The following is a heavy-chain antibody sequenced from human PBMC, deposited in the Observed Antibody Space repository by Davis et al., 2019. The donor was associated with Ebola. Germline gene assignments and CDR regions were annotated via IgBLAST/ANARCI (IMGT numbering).Heavy chain of an antibody. Sequence: GGSLRLSCAASGFTFSSYWMSWVRQAPGKGLEWVANIKQDGSEKYYVDSVKGRFTISSDNAKNSLYLQMNSLRAEDTALYYCAKDIGAGMDDILFYYYGTDVWGQGTTVTVSS. J-gene: IGHJ6*02. CDR1: GFTFSSYW. V-gene: IGHV3-7*03. CDR3: AKDIGAGMDDILFYYYGTDV. CDR2: IKQDGSEK. D-gene: IGHD3-9*01.